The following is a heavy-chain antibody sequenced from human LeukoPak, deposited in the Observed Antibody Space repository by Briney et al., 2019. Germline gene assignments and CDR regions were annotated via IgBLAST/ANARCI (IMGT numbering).Heavy chain of an antibody. CDR3: ARGSILTSLATLFDY. V-gene: IGHV4-39*07. Sequence: PSETLSLTCSVSGGSISSRGNYWGWIRQPPGQGLEWIGSVSYNGNTYYNPSLKSRITISVDMSKDQFSLKLSSVTAADMAVYYCARGSILTSLATLFDYWGQGTLVTVSS. CDR1: GGSISSRGNY. J-gene: IGHJ4*02. D-gene: IGHD3-9*01. CDR2: VSYNGNT.